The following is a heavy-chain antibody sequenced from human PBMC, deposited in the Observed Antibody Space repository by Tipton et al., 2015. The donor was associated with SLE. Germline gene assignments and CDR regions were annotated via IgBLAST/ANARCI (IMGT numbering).Heavy chain of an antibody. J-gene: IGHJ6*02. Sequence: SLRLSCAASGFTFSSYWMSWVRQAPGKGLEWVANIKQDGSEKYYVDSVKGRFTISRDNAKNSLYLQMNSLRAEDTALYYCAKDYTPYGWPYYYGMDVWGQGTTVTVSS. V-gene: IGHV3-7*03. CDR1: GFTFSSYW. CDR3: AKDYTPYGWPYYYGMDV. CDR2: IKQDGSEK. D-gene: IGHD3-16*01.